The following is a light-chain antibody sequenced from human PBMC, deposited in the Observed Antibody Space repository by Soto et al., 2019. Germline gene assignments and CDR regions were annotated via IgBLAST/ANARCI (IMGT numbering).Light chain of an antibody. V-gene: IGKV2D-29*01. Sequence: DVVMTQTPISLSVTPRQPASISCESSQSLLHTDGKTYLYWYLQKPGQPPQILIYEVSNLFSGVPDRFSGSGSGTYFTLKISRVEAEDVGVYYCMQSAQLPLTFGGGTKVEIK. CDR3: MQSAQLPLT. J-gene: IGKJ4*01. CDR1: QSLLHTDGKTY. CDR2: EVS.